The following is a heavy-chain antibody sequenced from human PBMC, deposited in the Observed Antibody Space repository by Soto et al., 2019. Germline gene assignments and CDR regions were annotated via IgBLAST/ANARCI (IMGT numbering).Heavy chain of an antibody. V-gene: IGHV3-21*01. Sequence: GGSLRLSCAASGFTFSSYSMNWVRQAPGKGLEWVSSISSSSSYIYYADSVKGRFTISRDNAKNSLYLQMNSLRAEDTAVYYCARDSGPQPGGDACDIWGQGTVVTVSS. CDR1: GFTFSSYS. CDR2: ISSSSSYI. CDR3: ARDSGPQPGGDACDI. J-gene: IGHJ3*02. D-gene: IGHD3-10*01.